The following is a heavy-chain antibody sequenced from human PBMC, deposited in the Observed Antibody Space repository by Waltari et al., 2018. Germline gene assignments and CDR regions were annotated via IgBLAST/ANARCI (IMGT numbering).Heavy chain of an antibody. J-gene: IGHJ4*02. V-gene: IGHV1-2*02. D-gene: IGHD1-26*01. CDR1: GYTFTGYQ. Sequence: QVHLVQSGAEVKKPGASVKVSCKASGYTFTGYQIHWVRQAPGQGLEWMGWIKPNSGGTNYAQNFPGRVTITRDTSIRTAYMELSRLRSDDTAMYYCARDLVVGSGDYWGQGTLVTVSS. CDR2: IKPNSGGT. CDR3: ARDLVVGSGDY.